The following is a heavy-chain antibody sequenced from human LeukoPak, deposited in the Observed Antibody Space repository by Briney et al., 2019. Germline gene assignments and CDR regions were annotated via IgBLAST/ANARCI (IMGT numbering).Heavy chain of an antibody. J-gene: IGHJ4*02. Sequence: GGSLRLSCAASGFTFSSYWMHWVRHAPGKGLVWVSRINTDGSSTSYADSVKGRFTISRDNAKNTLYLQMNSLRAEDTAVYYCARDGVAAGLYFDHWGQGTLVTVSS. V-gene: IGHV3-74*01. D-gene: IGHD6-13*01. CDR1: GFTFSSYW. CDR2: INTDGSST. CDR3: ARDGVAAGLYFDH.